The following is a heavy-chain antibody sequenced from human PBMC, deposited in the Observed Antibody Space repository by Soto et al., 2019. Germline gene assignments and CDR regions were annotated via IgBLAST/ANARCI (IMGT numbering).Heavy chain of an antibody. J-gene: IGHJ4*02. D-gene: IGHD3-22*01. CDR2: IYYSGST. CDR1: GGSITSSNKY. CDR3: ARASDYYDSSGYYVFDY. Sequence: SETLSLTCTVSGGSITSSNKYWGWIRQPPGKGLEWIGSIYYSGSTHYNPSLKSRVSMSVDTSKKQFSLKLTSVTAADTAVYHCARASDYYDSSGYYVFDYWGQGTLVTVSS. V-gene: IGHV4-39*07.